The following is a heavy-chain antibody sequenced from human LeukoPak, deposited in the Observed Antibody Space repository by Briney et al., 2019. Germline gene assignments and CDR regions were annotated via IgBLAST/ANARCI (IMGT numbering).Heavy chain of an antibody. D-gene: IGHD3-3*01. CDR3: AILLEDFAFSTGSAKDY. J-gene: IGHJ4*02. CDR1: GHSLTQLS. Sequence: ASVKVSCKASGHSLTQLSMHWVRQGSGRGLEWMGGFDPVDGETIYAQKFQGRVTMTEDTSTDTAYMELGSLGSDDTAVYYCAILLEDFAFSTGSAKDYWGQGTLVTVSS. V-gene: IGHV1-24*01. CDR2: FDPVDGET.